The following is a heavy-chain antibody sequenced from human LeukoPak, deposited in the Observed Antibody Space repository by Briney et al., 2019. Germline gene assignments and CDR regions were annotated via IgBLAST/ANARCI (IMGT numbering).Heavy chain of an antibody. CDR3: ARPGLYDYFYYMDV. Sequence: PSETLSLTCAVYGESLSGYYWSWIRQPPGKGLEWIGEINHSGSTNYNPSLKSRVTISVDTSKNQFSLKLTSVIAADTAVYYCARPGLYDYFYYMDVWGKGTTVTVSS. CDR2: INHSGST. D-gene: IGHD3-10*01. CDR1: GESLSGYY. V-gene: IGHV4-34*01. J-gene: IGHJ6*03.